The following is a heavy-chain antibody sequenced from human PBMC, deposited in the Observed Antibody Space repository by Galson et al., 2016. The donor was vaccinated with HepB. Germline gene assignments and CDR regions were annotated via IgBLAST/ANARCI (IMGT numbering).Heavy chain of an antibody. D-gene: IGHD5/OR15-5a*01. CDR3: ARGDIVSTPGRFFDY. CDR1: GFTFSDYA. J-gene: IGHJ4*02. CDR2: TWPDGSQK. Sequence: SLRLSSAASGFTFSDYAMHWVRQAPGKGLEWVSLTWPDGSQKYYADSVKGRFTISRDNSKNTVSLEMNSLRAEDTAIYYCARGDIVSTPGRFFDYWGQGTLVTVSS. V-gene: IGHV3-33*01.